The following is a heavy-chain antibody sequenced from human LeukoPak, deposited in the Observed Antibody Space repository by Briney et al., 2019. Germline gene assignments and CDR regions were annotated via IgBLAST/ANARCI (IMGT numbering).Heavy chain of an antibody. V-gene: IGHV4-34*01. J-gene: IGHJ5*02. CDR3: ARGSVVPAAISSSNWFDP. CDR2: INHSGST. CDR1: DDSINDYY. D-gene: IGHD2-2*01. Sequence: PSETLSLTCNVSDDSINDYYWSWIRQSPGKGLEWIGEINHSGSTNYNPSLKSRVTISVDTSKNQLSLKLSSVTAADTAVYYCARGSVVPAAISSSNWFDPWGQGTLVTVSS.